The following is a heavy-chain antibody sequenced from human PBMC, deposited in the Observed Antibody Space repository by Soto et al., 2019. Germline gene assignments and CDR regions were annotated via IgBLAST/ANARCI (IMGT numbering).Heavy chain of an antibody. J-gene: IGHJ6*02. CDR1: GFTFSSSG. Sequence: GGSLRLSCAASGFTFSSSGMHWVRQPPGKGLEWVAVISSDGNNIYYADFVRGRFTISRDNSKNTLYLQMNNLRAEDTAVYYCAKCYGSQYVDSGWLYYYAMDVWGQGTTVTVSS. CDR3: AKCYGSQYVDSGWLYYYAMDV. V-gene: IGHV3-30*18. D-gene: IGHD4-17*01. CDR2: ISSDGNNI.